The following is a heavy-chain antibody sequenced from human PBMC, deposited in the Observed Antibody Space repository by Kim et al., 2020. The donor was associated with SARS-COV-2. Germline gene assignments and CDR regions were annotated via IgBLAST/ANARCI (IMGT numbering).Heavy chain of an antibody. V-gene: IGHV1-69*13. CDR2: IIPIFGTA. D-gene: IGHD2-2*01. CDR1: GGTFSSYA. CDR3: AREYQLLSNWFDP. J-gene: IGHJ5*02. Sequence: SVKVSCKASGGTFSSYAISWVRQAPGQGLEWMGGIIPIFGTANYAQKFQGRVTITADESTSTAYMELSSLRSEDTAVYYCAREYQLLSNWFDPWGQGTLVTVSS.